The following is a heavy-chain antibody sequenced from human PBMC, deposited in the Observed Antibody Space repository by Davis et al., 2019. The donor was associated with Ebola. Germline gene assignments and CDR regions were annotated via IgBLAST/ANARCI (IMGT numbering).Heavy chain of an antibody. CDR1: GFTFSDYY. Sequence: GESLKISCAASGFTFSDYYMSWIRQAPGKGLGWVSYISSSGSTIYYADSVKGRFTISRDNAKNSLYLQMNSLRAEDTAVYYCARVGGVVVVAAPLDYWGQGTLVTVSS. D-gene: IGHD2-15*01. J-gene: IGHJ4*02. CDR3: ARVGGVVVVAAPLDY. V-gene: IGHV3-11*01. CDR2: ISSSGSTI.